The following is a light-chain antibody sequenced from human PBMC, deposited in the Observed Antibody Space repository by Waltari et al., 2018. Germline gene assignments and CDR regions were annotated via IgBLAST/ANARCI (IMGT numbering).Light chain of an antibody. CDR1: QSVGRY. CDR3: QKYVNLPAT. Sequence: EIVLLQYPGTLSLSPGERATLSSRASQSVGRYLAWYQQKPGQAPRRLSYDASTRATGIPDRFSGSGSGTDFSLTISRLESEDFAVYYCQKYVNLPATFGQGTKVEIK. V-gene: IGKV3-20*01. CDR2: DAS. J-gene: IGKJ1*01.